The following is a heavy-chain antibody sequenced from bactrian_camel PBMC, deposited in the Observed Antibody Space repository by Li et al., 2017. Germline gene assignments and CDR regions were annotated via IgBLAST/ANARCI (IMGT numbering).Heavy chain of an antibody. J-gene: IGHJ6*01. CDR3: AADGGNWSSGCLQWADDFGY. Sequence: HVQLVESGGASVETGGSLRLSCAAWFRQAPGKEREPVAYMYTATARTYYPDSVKGRFTVSHDTLKNTLYLQMNELRPEDTAIYYCAADGGNWSSGCLQWADDFGYWGQGTQVTVS. D-gene: IGHD2*01. V-gene: IGHV3S1*01. CDR2: MYTATART.